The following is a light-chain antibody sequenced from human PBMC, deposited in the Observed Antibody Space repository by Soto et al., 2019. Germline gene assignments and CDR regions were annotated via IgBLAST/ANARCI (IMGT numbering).Light chain of an antibody. CDR3: QQYGSSSWT. Sequence: EIVLTQSPATLSLSPGDRATLSCGASQSVPNNYLAWYQQKPGLAPRLLIYDASYMANGIPDRFSGSGSGTDFTLTISRLEPEDFVVYYCQQYGSSSWTFGQGTKVEIK. CDR1: QSVPNNY. V-gene: IGKV3D-20*01. CDR2: DAS. J-gene: IGKJ1*01.